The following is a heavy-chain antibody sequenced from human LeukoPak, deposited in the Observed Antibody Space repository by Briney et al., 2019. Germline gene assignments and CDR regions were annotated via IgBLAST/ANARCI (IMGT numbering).Heavy chain of an antibody. CDR3: AKDRTVTTLAGDY. CDR1: GFTFSSYA. D-gene: IGHD4-17*01. Sequence: GGPLRLSCAASGFTFSSYAMSWVRQAPGKGLEWVSSITGSGGSTYYADSVKGRFTISRDNSKNTLDLQMNSLRAEDTAVYYCAKDRTVTTLAGDYWGQGTLVTVSS. V-gene: IGHV3-23*01. J-gene: IGHJ4*02. CDR2: ITGSGGST.